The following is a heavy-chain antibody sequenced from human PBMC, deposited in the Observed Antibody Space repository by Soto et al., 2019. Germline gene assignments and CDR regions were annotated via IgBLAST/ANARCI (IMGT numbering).Heavy chain of an antibody. J-gene: IGHJ6*02. CDR1: TSGFGGSNY. CDR2: IYRDGNT. V-gene: IGHV3-53*01. CDR3: ARGRFSMDV. Sequence: PSETLRLSCAASTSGFGGSNYMTWVRQAPGKGLEWVSVIYRDGNTYYVDSVKGRFTISRDNSKNTLYLQMNSLRGEDTAVYYCARGRFSMDVWGQGTTVTVSS.